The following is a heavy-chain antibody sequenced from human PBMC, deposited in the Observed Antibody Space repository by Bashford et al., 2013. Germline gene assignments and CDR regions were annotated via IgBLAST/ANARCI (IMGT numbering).Heavy chain of an antibody. J-gene: IGHJ6*03. CDR1: GGSISSYY. D-gene: IGHD6-19*01. Sequence: SETLSLTCTVSGGSISSYYWSWIRQPPGKGLEWIGYIYYSGSTNYNPSLKSRVTISVDTSKNQFSLKLSSVTAADTAVYYCAREAGYSSGWLTPKGYYYYMDVWGKGTTVTVSS. CDR3: AREAGYSSGWLTPKGYYYYMDV. CDR2: IYYSGST. V-gene: IGHV4-59*12.